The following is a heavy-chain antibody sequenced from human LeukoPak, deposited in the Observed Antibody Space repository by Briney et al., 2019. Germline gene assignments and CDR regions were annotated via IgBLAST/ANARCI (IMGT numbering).Heavy chain of an antibody. Sequence: SETLSLTCTVSGGSISSYYWSWIRQPPGKGLEWIGYIYYSGSTNYNPSLKSRVTISVDTSKNQFSLKLSSVTAADTAVYYCARVATDSGDSPFYYYYYMDVWGKGTTVTVSS. CDR3: ARVATDSGDSPFYYYYYMDV. CDR2: IYYSGST. J-gene: IGHJ6*03. V-gene: IGHV4-59*01. CDR1: GGSISSYY. D-gene: IGHD4-17*01.